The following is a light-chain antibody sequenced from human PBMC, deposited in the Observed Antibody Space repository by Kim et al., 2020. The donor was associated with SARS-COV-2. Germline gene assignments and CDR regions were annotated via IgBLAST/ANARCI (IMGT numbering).Light chain of an antibody. J-gene: IGLJ1*01. CDR1: SGDIGASKF. V-gene: IGLV2-14*03. CDR2: DVS. CDR3: SSFTTSISYV. Sequence: GQSITISCTGTSGDIGASKFVSWYQQHPGKAPNLMIYDVSKRPSGVSDRFSASKSGNTASLTISGLQAEDEADYYCSSFTTSISYVFGTGTKVTVL.